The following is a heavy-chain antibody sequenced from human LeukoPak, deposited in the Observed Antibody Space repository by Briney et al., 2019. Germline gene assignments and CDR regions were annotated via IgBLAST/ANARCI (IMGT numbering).Heavy chain of an antibody. CDR2: IYYSGST. Sequence: PSETLSLSCTVSGVSLSNYYWSWVRQPPGKGLEWIGSIYYSGSTYYYPSPQSRVTISVDTYTNQFSLKLSSVTAAESPVDYCWRTYYDLLSGYYPQYYFDYWLRGT. J-gene: IGHJ4*02. CDR3: WRTYYDLLSGYYPQYYFDY. V-gene: IGHV4-59*08. D-gene: IGHD3-3*01. CDR1: GVSLSNYY.